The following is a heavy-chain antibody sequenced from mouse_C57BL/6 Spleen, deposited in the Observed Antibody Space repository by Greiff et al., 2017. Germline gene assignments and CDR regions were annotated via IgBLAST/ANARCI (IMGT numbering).Heavy chain of an antibody. CDR2: ISSGSSTI. Sequence: EVQGVESGGGLVKPGGSLKLSCAASGFTFSDYGMHWVRQAPEKGLEWVAYISSGSSTIYYADTVKGRFTITRDNAKNNLFLQMTSLRSEDTAMYYCARDRYGRGLDYWGKGTSVTVSS. V-gene: IGHV5-17*01. CDR1: GFTFSDYG. D-gene: IGHD1-1*01. CDR3: ARDRYGRGLDY. J-gene: IGHJ4*01.